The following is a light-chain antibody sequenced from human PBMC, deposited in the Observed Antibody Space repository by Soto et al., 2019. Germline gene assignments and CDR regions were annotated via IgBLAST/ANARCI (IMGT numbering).Light chain of an antibody. CDR1: QSIRYW. CDR2: EAT. J-gene: IGKJ1*01. CDR3: QQYNSYST. V-gene: IGKV1-5*03. Sequence: DIQITQSPSSLSASVGDRATITCRASQSIRYWLAWFQQKAGKAPKILIYEATSLESGVPTRCGGSGSGTEFTLTSSIQPPDYFATYCYQQYNSYSTFGQGTKVDIK.